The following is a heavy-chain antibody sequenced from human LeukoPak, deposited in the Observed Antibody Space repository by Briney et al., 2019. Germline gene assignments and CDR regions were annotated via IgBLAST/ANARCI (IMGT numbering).Heavy chain of an antibody. J-gene: IGHJ4*02. D-gene: IGHD5-18*01. CDR3: ARDSASYGVDY. CDR1: GFTFSDYY. Sequence: GGSPRLSCAASGFTFSDYYMSWIRQAPGKGLEWVSYISSSSSYTNYADSVKGRFTISRDNAKNSLYLQMNSLRAEDTAVYYCARDSASYGVDYWGQGTLVTVSS. V-gene: IGHV3-11*06. CDR2: ISSSSSYT.